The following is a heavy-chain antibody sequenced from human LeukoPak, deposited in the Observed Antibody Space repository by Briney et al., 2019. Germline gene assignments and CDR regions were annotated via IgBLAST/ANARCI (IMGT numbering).Heavy chain of an antibody. D-gene: IGHD1-1*01. CDR1: GLSISDNY. Sequence: PGGSLRLSCAASGLSISDNYMSWVRQAPGKGLEWISIIHSGGNIYYADSVKGRFTISRDNSKNTLYLQMNSLRAEDTAVYYCARDRGYAMDVWGRGTTVTVSS. V-gene: IGHV3-53*01. J-gene: IGHJ6*02. CDR3: ARDRGYAMDV. CDR2: IHSGGNI.